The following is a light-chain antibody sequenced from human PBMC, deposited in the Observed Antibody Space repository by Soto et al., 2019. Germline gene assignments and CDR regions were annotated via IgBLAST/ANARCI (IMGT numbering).Light chain of an antibody. Sequence: EIVLTQSTGTLSLSPGERATLSCRASQSVSSSYLAWYQQKPGQAPRLLIYGASSRATGIPDRFSGSGSGTDFTLTISRLEPEDFAVYYCQQYGSSLLTFGQGTKVEIK. CDR2: GAS. CDR3: QQYGSSLLT. CDR1: QSVSSSY. V-gene: IGKV3-20*01. J-gene: IGKJ1*01.